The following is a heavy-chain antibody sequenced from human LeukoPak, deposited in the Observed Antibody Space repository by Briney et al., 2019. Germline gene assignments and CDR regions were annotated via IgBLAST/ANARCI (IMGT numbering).Heavy chain of an antibody. CDR1: GFTFSSYA. CDR3: AKSGKARIAVAGADY. CDR2: IASGGGTT. D-gene: IGHD6-19*01. V-gene: IGHV3-23*01. Sequence: GGPLRLSCAASGFTFSSYAMTWVRQAPGKGLEWVSAIASGGGTTYYADSVKGRFTISRDNSKNTLYLQMNSLRAEDTAVYYCAKSGKARIAVAGADYWGQGTPVTVSS. J-gene: IGHJ4*02.